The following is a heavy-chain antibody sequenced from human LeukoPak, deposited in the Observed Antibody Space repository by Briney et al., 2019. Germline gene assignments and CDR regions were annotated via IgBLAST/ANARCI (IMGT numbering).Heavy chain of an antibody. CDR2: IYTSGST. J-gene: IGHJ4*02. D-gene: IGHD3-10*01. CDR1: GDSISSYY. V-gene: IGHV4-4*07. Sequence: SETLSLTCTVSGDSISSYYWIWIRQPAGKGLEWIGRIYTSGSTNYNPSLKSRVTMSVDTSKNQFSLKLSSVTAADTAVYYRARTSSMARGEFYFDYWGQGTLVTVSS. CDR3: ARTSSMARGEFYFDY.